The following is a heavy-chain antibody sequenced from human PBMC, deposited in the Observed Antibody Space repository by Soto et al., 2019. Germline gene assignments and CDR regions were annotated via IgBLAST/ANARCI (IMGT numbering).Heavy chain of an antibody. Sequence: PSETLSLTCTVSGGSISSGGYYWSWIRQHLGKGLEWIGYIYYSGSTYYNPSLKSRVTISVDTSKNQFSLKLSSVTAADTAVYYCARQSIVVVVAADDAFDIWGQGTMVTVSS. CDR3: ARQSIVVVVAADDAFDI. CDR1: GGSISSGGYY. J-gene: IGHJ3*02. D-gene: IGHD2-15*01. V-gene: IGHV4-31*03. CDR2: IYYSGST.